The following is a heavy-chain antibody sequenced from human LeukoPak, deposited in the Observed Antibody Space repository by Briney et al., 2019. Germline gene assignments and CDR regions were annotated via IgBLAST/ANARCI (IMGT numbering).Heavy chain of an antibody. D-gene: IGHD3-10*01. CDR3: ARTEYYFDH. CDR2: VYYSGST. CDR1: GGSISSYY. Sequence: SETLSLTCTVSGGSISSYYWSWIRQPPGKGLEWIGYVYYSGSTHYNPSLKSRLTMSADTSKNQFSLKLTSVTAADTAVYYCARTEYYFDHRGQGTLVTVSS. V-gene: IGHV4-59*01. J-gene: IGHJ4*02.